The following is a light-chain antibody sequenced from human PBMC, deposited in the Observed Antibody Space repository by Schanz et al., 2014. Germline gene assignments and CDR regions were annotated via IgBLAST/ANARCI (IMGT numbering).Light chain of an antibody. Sequence: QSVLTQPPSVSAAPGQKVTISCSGSTSNIGNNYVSWYQQLPGTAPKLLIYGNSNRPSGVPDRFSGSKSGTSASLAITGLLAEDEADYYCSSYTTNSAPGVVFGGGTKLTVL. V-gene: IGLV1-40*01. J-gene: IGLJ2*01. CDR3: SSYTTNSAPGVV. CDR1: TSNIGNNY. CDR2: GNS.